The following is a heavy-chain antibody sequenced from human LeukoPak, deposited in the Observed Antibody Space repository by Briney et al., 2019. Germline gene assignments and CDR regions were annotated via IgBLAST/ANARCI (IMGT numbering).Heavy chain of an antibody. Sequence: SGTLSLTCAVSGGPISSSNWWSWVRQPPGKGLEWIGEIYHSGSTNYNPSLKSRVTISVDTSKNQFSLKLSSVTAADTAVYYCARSYSGSYSNWFDPWGQGTLVTVSS. J-gene: IGHJ5*02. V-gene: IGHV4-4*02. CDR3: ARSYSGSYSNWFDP. CDR1: GGPISSSNW. CDR2: IYHSGST. D-gene: IGHD1-26*01.